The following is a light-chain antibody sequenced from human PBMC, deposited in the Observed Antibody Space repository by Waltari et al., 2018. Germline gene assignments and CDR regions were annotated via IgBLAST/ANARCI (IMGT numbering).Light chain of an antibody. CDR2: QDD. Sequence: SYELTQPPSLSASPGQTVSITCSGDKLGDKYVCWYQQKPGQSPVLVIYQDDKRPSGSPERFSGSNSGNTATLTISGTQTMDEGDYYCQAWGSSTHIVFGGGTKLTVL. J-gene: IGLJ3*02. V-gene: IGLV3-1*01. CDR3: QAWGSSTHIV. CDR1: KLGDKY.